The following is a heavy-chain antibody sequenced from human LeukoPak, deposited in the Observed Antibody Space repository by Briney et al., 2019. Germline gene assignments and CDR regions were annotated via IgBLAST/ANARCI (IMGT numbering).Heavy chain of an antibody. J-gene: IGHJ4*02. Sequence: GGSLRLSCAASGFTLSSYWMHWVRQAPGKGLVWVSRINGDGSSTPYANSVKGRFTTSRDNAKNTLYLQMHSLRADDTAVYYCARGSTSGWPDYFDYWGQGSVVTVSS. CDR2: INGDGSST. CDR3: ARGSTSGWPDYFDY. CDR1: GFTLSSYW. D-gene: IGHD6-19*01. V-gene: IGHV3-74*01.